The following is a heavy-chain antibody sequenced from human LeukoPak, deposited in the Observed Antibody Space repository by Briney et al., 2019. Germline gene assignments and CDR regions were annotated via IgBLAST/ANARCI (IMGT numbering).Heavy chain of an antibody. CDR3: AKAVGYFDY. Sequence: PGGSLRLSCAASGLTFSSYGMHWVRPAPGKGREWVAFIRYDGSNKYYADSVKGRFTISRDNSKKTLYLQMNSLRAEDTAVYYCAKAVGYFDYWGQGTLVTVSS. CDR2: IRYDGSNK. D-gene: IGHD1-26*01. V-gene: IGHV3-30*02. J-gene: IGHJ4*02. CDR1: GLTFSSYG.